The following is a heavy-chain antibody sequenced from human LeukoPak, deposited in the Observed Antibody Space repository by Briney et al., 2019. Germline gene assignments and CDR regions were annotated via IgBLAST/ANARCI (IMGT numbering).Heavy chain of an antibody. D-gene: IGHD3-16*02. CDR1: GGSISSSSYY. CDR3: ASLQQLSNFDY. CDR2: IYYSGST. Sequence: SETLSLTCTVSGGSISSSSYYWGWIRQPPGKGLEWIGSIYYSGSTYYNPSLKSRVTISVDTSKNQFSLKLSSVTAADTAVYYCASLQQLSNFDYWGQGTLVTVSS. J-gene: IGHJ4*02. V-gene: IGHV4-39*01.